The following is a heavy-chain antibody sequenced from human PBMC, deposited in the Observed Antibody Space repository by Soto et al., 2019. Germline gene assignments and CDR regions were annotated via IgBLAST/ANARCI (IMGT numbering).Heavy chain of an antibody. CDR3: ARGPRNWGVDY. D-gene: IGHD7-27*01. CDR2: MNPNNGNT. V-gene: IGHV1-8*01. J-gene: IGHJ4*02. Sequence: QVQLVQSGAEVKKPGASVKVSCKAAAYTFTSYDINWVRQATGQDFEWMGWMNPNNGNTAYAQKSQGRVTMTRDTSKSTAFMELSSLTSEDTAVYYCARGPRNWGVDYWGQGTLVTVSS. CDR1: AYTFTSYD.